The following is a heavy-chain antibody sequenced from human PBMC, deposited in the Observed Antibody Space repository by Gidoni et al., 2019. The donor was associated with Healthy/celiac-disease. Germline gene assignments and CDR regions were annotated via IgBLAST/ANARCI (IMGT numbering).Heavy chain of an antibody. J-gene: IGHJ6*02. D-gene: IGHD6-19*01. CDR3: ARAGSGWYYGYYYGMDV. Sequence: QVQLQQWGAGLLKPSETLSLTCAVYGGSFRGYYWSWIRQPPGKGLEWIGEINHSGSTNYNPSLKSRVTISVDTSKNQFSLKLSSVTAADTAVYYCARAGSGWYYGYYYGMDVWGQGTTVTVSS. CDR1: GGSFRGYY. CDR2: INHSGST. V-gene: IGHV4-34*01.